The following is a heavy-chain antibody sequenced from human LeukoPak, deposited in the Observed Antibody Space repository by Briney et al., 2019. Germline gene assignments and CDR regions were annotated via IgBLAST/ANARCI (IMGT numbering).Heavy chain of an antibody. V-gene: IGHV3-7*01. D-gene: IGHD4-17*01. J-gene: IGHJ4*02. Sequence: GGSLRLSCVASGFTFSNYYMSWVRQAPGKGLEWVANIRQDEGEKFYLGAVKGRFTISRDTAKNSLYLQMNSLRVEDTAVYNCARLRDTVTSASDYWGQGTLVTVSS. CDR3: ARLRDTVTSASDY. CDR1: GFTFSNYY. CDR2: IRQDEGEK.